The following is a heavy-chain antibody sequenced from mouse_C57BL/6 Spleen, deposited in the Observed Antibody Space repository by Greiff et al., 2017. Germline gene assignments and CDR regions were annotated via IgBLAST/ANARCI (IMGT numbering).Heavy chain of an antibody. J-gene: IGHJ2*01. CDR3: TTRYQGDY. CDR1: GFNIKDDY. V-gene: IGHV14-4*01. CDR2: IDPENGDT. Sequence: VQLKQSGAELVRPGASVKLSCTASGFNIKDDYMHWVKQRPEQGLEWIGWIDPENGDTEYASKFQGKATITADTSSNTAYLQLSSLTSEDTAVYYCTTRYQGDYWGQGTTLTVSS. D-gene: IGHD2-14*01.